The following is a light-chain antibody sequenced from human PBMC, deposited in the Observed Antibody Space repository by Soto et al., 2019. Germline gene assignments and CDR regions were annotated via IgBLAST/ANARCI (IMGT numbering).Light chain of an antibody. J-gene: IGLJ1*01. CDR1: SSNIGAGYD. V-gene: IGLV1-40*01. CDR2: GNS. CDR3: QSYDSSLSHV. Sequence: QSVLTQPPSVSGAPGQRVTISCTGSSSNIGAGYDVHWYQQLPGTAPKLLIYGNSNRPSGVPDRFSGSKSGTSASLAITGLQAEDEADYSCQSYDSSLSHVFGTGTKGTVL.